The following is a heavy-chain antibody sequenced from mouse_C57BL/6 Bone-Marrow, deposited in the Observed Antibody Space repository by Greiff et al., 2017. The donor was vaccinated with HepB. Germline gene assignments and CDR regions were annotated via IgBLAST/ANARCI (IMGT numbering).Heavy chain of an antibody. CDR1: EYEFPSHD. D-gene: IGHD2-3*01. CDR2: INSDGGST. Sequence: EVQVVESGGGLVQPGESLKLSCESNEYEFPSHDMSWVRKTPEKRLELVAAINSDGGSTYYPDTMDRRFIISRDNTKKTLYLQMSSLRSEDTALYYCAILVYDGSLYFDYWGQGTTLTVSS. CDR3: AILVYDGSLYFDY. J-gene: IGHJ2*01. V-gene: IGHV5-2*01.